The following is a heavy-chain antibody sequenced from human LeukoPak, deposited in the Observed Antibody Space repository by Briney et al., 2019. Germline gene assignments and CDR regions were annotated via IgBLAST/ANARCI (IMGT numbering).Heavy chain of an antibody. CDR3: VRRKTGTYHYDF. CDR2: VSSSSTYI. D-gene: IGHD1-26*01. V-gene: IGHV3-21*06. J-gene: IGHJ4*02. Sequence: PGESLRLSCAASGFIFSDYSLNWVRQAPGKGLQWVSSVSSSSTYIYYADSVKGRFTISRDNAKNSLYLQMNSLRAEDTAVYYCVRRKTGTYHYDFWGQGTLVTVSS. CDR1: GFIFSDYS.